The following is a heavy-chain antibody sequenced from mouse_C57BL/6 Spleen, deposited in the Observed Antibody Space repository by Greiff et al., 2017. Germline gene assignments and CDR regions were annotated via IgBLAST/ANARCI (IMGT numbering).Heavy chain of an antibody. V-gene: IGHV5-17*01. CDR2: ISSGSSTI. Sequence: EVKLVESGGGLVKPGGSLKLSCAASGFTFSDYGMHWVRQAPEKGLEWVAYISSGSSTIYYADTVKGRFTISRDNAKNTLFLQMTSLRSEDTAMYYCAREDYGYDGDFDYWGQGTTLTVSS. CDR3: AREDYGYDGDFDY. J-gene: IGHJ2*01. CDR1: GFTFSDYG. D-gene: IGHD2-2*01.